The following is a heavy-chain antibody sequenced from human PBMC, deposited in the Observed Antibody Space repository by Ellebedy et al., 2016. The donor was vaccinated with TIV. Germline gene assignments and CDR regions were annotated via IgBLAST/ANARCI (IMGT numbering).Heavy chain of an antibody. CDR1: GYTFTSYF. Sequence: ASVKVSCKASGYTFTSYFLYWVRQAPGQGLEWMGIINPTSGSSNCAQKFQGRVTMTRETSTSTVYMELSSLRSEDTAVYYCARGGNYYYDSSGYYYTYWGQGTLVTVSS. J-gene: IGHJ4*02. V-gene: IGHV1-46*01. CDR3: ARGGNYYYDSSGYYYTY. CDR2: INPTSGSS. D-gene: IGHD3-22*01.